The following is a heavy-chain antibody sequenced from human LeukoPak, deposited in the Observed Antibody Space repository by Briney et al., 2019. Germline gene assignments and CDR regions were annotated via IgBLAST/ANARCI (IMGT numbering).Heavy chain of an antibody. CDR2: IIPIFGTA. V-gene: IGHV1-69*05. D-gene: IGHD3-22*01. CDR1: GGTFSSYA. CDR3: ARDLSYYDSSGYSSNWFDP. Sequence: SVKVSCKASGGTFSSYAISWVRQAPGQGLEWMGGIIPIFGTANYAQKFQGRVTITTDESTSTAYIELSSLRSEDTAVYYCARDLSYYDSSGYSSNWFDPWGQGTLVTVSS. J-gene: IGHJ5*02.